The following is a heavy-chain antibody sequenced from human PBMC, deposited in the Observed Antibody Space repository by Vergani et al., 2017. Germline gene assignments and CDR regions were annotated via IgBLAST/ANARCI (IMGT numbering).Heavy chain of an antibody. V-gene: IGHV3-74*01. J-gene: IGHJ4*02. D-gene: IGHD2-15*01. CDR1: GFTFSSYW. CDR3: NVCSGSSCGRDY. CDR2: INSDGSST. Sequence: EVQLVESGGGLVQPGGSLRLSCAASGFTFSSYWMHWVRQAPGKGLVWVSRINSDGSSTRYADSVKGRFTIARDNAKNTLYLQMSSLRAEDTAVYYCNVCSGSSCGRDYWGQGTLVTVSS.